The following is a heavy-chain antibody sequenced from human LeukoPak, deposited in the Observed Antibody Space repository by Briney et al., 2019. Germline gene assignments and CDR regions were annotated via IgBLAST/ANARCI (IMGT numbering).Heavy chain of an antibody. CDR3: GKDGGQYSSGPEFDP. J-gene: IGHJ5*02. CDR2: ISGGGERT. CDR1: GIVFSNTA. D-gene: IGHD6-19*01. Sequence: EGSLRLSCAASGIVFSNTAMNWARQSPGRGLEWVSAISGGGERTFYADSVKGRFTISRDNSKNMVYLQMNSLRADDTAIYYCGKDGGQYSSGPEFDPRGQGALVTVSS. V-gene: IGHV3-23*01.